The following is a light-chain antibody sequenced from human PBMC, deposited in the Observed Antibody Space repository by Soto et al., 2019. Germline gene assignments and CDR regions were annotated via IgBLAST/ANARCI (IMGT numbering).Light chain of an antibody. CDR1: DISDYHY. CDR3: STSHA. Sequence: QSALTQPASVSGSPGQSITISCTGSDISDYHYVSWYQQYPGKAPKLMIYEVSNRPSGVSHRFSGSKSGNTASLTISGLQAEDEADYYGSTSHAFATGTKVTVL. CDR2: EVS. J-gene: IGLJ1*01. V-gene: IGLV2-14*01.